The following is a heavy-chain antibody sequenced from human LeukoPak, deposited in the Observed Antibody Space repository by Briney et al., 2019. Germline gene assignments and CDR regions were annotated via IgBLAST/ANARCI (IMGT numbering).Heavy chain of an antibody. CDR3: ARLYSSSWYTFDY. J-gene: IGHJ4*02. V-gene: IGHV4-34*01. D-gene: IGHD6-13*01. Sequence: SETLSLTCAVYGGSFSGYYWSWIRRPPGKGLEWIGEINHSGSTNYNPSLKSRVTISVDTSKNQFSLKLSSVTAADTAVYYCARLYSSSWYTFDYWGQGTLVTVSS. CDR2: INHSGST. CDR1: GGSFSGYY.